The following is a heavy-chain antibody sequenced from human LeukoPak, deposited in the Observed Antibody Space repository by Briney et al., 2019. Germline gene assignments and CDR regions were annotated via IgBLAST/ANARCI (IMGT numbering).Heavy chain of an antibody. D-gene: IGHD6-19*01. J-gene: IGHJ4*02. V-gene: IGHV1-69*06. CDR1: GGTFSSYA. Sequence: ASVKVSCKASGGTFSSYAISWVRQAPGRGLEWMGGIIPIFGTANYAQKFQGRVTITADKSTSTAYMELSSLRSEDTAVYYCARAEWLALDYWGQGTLVTVSS. CDR3: ARAEWLALDY. CDR2: IIPIFGTA.